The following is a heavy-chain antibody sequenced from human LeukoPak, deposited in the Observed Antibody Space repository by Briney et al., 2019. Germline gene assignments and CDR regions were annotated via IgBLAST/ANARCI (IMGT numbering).Heavy chain of an antibody. D-gene: IGHD3-16*01. CDR2: IYTGGST. CDR1: GGSISSGCYY. V-gene: IGHV4-61*02. CDR3: ARQFGADGGYYFDY. Sequence: SETLSLTCTVSGGSISSGCYYWSWIRQPAGKGLEWIGRIYTGGSTNYNPSLKSRVTISVDTSKNQFSLKLSSVTAADTAVYYCARQFGADGGYYFDYWGQGTLVTVSS. J-gene: IGHJ4*02.